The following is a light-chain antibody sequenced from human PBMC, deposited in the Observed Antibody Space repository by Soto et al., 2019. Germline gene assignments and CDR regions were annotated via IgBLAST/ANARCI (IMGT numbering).Light chain of an antibody. CDR2: EVS. J-gene: IGLJ1*01. V-gene: IGLV2-8*01. CDR1: SSDVGGYNY. CDR3: SSYAGSNNFDV. Sequence: QSALTQPPSASGSPGQAVAISCPGTSSDVGGYNYVSWYQQHPGKAPKLVIYEVSKRPSGVPDRFSGSKSGNTASLTVSGLQAENEADYYCSSYAGSNNFDVFGTGTKLTVL.